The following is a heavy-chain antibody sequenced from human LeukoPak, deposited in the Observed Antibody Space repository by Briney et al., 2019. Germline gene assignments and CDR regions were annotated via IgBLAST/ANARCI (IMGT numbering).Heavy chain of an antibody. CDR3: ARGLGVAARPSYYGMDG. J-gene: IGHJ6*02. CDR1: GGSFSGYY. D-gene: IGHD6-6*01. Sequence: PSETLSLTCAVYGGSFSGYYWSWLRQPPGKGLEWVGEINHSGSTNYNPSLKSRVTISVDTSKNQFSLKLSSVTAADTAVYYCARGLGVAARPSYYGMDGWGQGTTGTVS. V-gene: IGHV4-34*01. CDR2: INHSGST.